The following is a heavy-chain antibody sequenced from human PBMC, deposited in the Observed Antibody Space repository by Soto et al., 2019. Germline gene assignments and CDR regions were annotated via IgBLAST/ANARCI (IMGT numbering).Heavy chain of an antibody. CDR1: GYSFTSYW. D-gene: IGHD6-13*01. Sequence: GESLKISCKGSGYSFTSYWIGWARQMPGKGLEWIGIIYPGDSDTRYRPSFQGQVTIYADNSISTAYLQWSSLKASDTGMYYCARRGYSSSWYDDAFDIWGQGTMVTVSS. J-gene: IGHJ3*02. CDR2: IYPGDSDT. CDR3: ARRGYSSSWYDDAFDI. V-gene: IGHV5-51*01.